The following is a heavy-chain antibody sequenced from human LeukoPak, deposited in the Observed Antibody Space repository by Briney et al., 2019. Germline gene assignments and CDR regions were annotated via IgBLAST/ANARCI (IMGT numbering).Heavy chain of an antibody. Sequence: GESLKISCKGSGYSFTTYLIAWVRQMPGKGLEWMGIIYPADSTAHYSPSFQGQVTISADKSISTAYLHWSSLRASDTAMYYCARRPSYDFWSGYYGVDGLDVWGQGTMVTVSS. J-gene: IGHJ3*01. D-gene: IGHD3-3*01. CDR1: GYSFTTYL. CDR2: IYPADSTA. V-gene: IGHV5-51*01. CDR3: ARRPSYDFWSGYYGVDGLDV.